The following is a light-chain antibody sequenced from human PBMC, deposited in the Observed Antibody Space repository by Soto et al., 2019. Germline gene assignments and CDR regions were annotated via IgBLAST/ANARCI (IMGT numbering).Light chain of an antibody. J-gene: IGKJ5*01. CDR1: QGISSF. V-gene: IGKV1-9*01. CDR3: QQLNIDSYPIT. CDR2: AAS. Sequence: IQLTQSPSSLSASIGARVTITCRASQGISSFLSWYQQKPGKAPKLLIYAASTLQSGIPSSFSGSGSGTDFTLTISSLQPEDFATYYCQQLNIDSYPITFGQGTRLEIK.